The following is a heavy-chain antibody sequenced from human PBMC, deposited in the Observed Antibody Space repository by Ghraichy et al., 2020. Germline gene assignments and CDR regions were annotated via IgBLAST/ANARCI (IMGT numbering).Heavy chain of an antibody. CDR2: INTGNGNT. V-gene: IGHV1-3*04. CDR3: ARNLPNSDYMDV. D-gene: IGHD1-14*01. Sequence: ASVKVSCKASGYTFASYAIHWVRQAPGQRLEWMGWINTGNGNTIYSQNFQGRVTITRDTSASTAYMELISLRSEDTAVYYCARNLPNSDYMDVWGKGTTVTVSS. CDR1: GYTFASYA. J-gene: IGHJ6*03.